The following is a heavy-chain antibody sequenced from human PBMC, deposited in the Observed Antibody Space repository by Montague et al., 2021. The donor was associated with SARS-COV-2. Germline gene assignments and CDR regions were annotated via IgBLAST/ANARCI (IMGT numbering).Heavy chain of an antibody. CDR3: ARDIAVAGPFDY. CDR2: ISISGST. CDR1: GGSISSGSYC. V-gene: IGHV4-61*02. Sequence: TLSLTCTVSGGSISSGSYCWSWNRQPAGKGLEWIGRISISGSTNYNPSLKSRVTISVDTSKNQFSLKLSSVTAADTSVYYCARDIAVAGPFDYWGQGTLVTVSS. J-gene: IGHJ4*02. D-gene: IGHD6-19*01.